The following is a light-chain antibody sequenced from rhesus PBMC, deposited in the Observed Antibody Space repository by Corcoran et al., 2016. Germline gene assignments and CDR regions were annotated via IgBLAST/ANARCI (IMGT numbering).Light chain of an antibody. CDR2: KAS. V-gene: IGKV1-16*01. Sequence: DIQMTQSPSSLSASVGDKVTITFQARQSISSWLAGYQQKPGKAPKPLIYKASSLESGVPSRFSGSGSGTDFTLTLSSLHPEDFATYYCHQYTSAPFTFGPGTKLDIK. J-gene: IGKJ3*01. CDR3: HQYTSAPFT. CDR1: QSISSW.